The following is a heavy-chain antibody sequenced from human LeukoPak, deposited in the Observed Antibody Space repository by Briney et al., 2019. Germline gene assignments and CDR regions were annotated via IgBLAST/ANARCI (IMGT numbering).Heavy chain of an antibody. D-gene: IGHD3-9*01. CDR3: ARDYDILTNYYYGMDV. CDR2: ISAYNGNT. Sequence: ASVKVSCKASGYTFTNYGVSWVRQAPGQGLEWMGWISAYNGNTNYAQKLQGRVTMTTDTSTSTAYMELRSLRSDDTAVYYCARDYDILTNYYYGMDVWGQGTTVTVSS. CDR1: GYTFTNYG. J-gene: IGHJ6*02. V-gene: IGHV1-18*01.